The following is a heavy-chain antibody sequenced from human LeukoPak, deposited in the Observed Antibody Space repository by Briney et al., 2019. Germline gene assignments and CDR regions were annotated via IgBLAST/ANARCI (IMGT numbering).Heavy chain of an antibody. CDR1: GFTFSSYS. D-gene: IGHD4/OR15-4a*01. Sequence: GGSLRLSCEASGFTFSSYSMNWVRQAPGKGLEWVSFIYSGTIHYSDSVKGRFTISRDNSKNTLYLQMNSLRAEDTAVYYCARRAGAYSHPYDYWGQGTLVTVSS. CDR3: ARRAGAYSHPYDY. J-gene: IGHJ4*02. CDR2: IYSGTI. V-gene: IGHV3-53*01.